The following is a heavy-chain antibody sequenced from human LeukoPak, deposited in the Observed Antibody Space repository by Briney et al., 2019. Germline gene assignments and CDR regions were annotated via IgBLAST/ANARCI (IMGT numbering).Heavy chain of an antibody. Sequence: GGSLRLSCAASGFTFSTYTMYWVRHPPGKRLEWVSIIGSSGGGIHYADSVKGRFTISRDNSKNALYLQMNSLRAEDTAVYYCARAFARTQYGSSSWYFAYWGQGTLVTVSS. CDR2: IGSSGGGI. D-gene: IGHD6-13*01. CDR1: GFTFSTYT. CDR3: ARAFARTQYGSSSWYFAY. J-gene: IGHJ4*02. V-gene: IGHV3-23*01.